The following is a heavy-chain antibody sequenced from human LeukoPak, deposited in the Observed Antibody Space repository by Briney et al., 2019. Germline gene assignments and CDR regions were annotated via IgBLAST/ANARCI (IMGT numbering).Heavy chain of an antibody. CDR3: ARSWGSAGHFDY. D-gene: IGHD7-27*01. CDR1: GFTFSSYW. Sequence: GGSLRLSCAASGFTFSSYWMHWVRQVPGKGLVWVSRIDIDGSGARYAGSVKGRFTISRDNAKNTVYLQVNSLRAEDTAVFYCARSWGSAGHFDYWGQGTLVTVSS. J-gene: IGHJ4*02. V-gene: IGHV3-74*01. CDR2: IDIDGSGA.